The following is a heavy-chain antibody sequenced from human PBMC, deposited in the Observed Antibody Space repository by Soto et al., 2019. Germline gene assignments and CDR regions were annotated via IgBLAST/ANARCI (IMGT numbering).Heavy chain of an antibody. CDR3: ARGGRGTYSGYDYRFDP. D-gene: IGHD5-12*01. CDR1: GGSFSGYY. CDR2: INHSGST. V-gene: IGHV4-34*01. J-gene: IGHJ5*02. Sequence: SETLSLTCAVYGGSFSGYYWSWIRQPPGKGLEWIGEINHSGSTNYNPSLKSRVTVSVDTSKNQFSLKLSSVTAADTAVYYCARGGRGTYSGYDYRFDPWGQGTLVTVSS.